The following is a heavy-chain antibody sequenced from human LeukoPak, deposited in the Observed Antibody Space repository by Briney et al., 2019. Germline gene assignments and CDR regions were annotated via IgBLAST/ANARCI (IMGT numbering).Heavy chain of an antibody. J-gene: IGHJ4*02. CDR1: GYTFTGYY. CDR3: AAASPYSSSSGFEY. V-gene: IGHV1-2*06. D-gene: IGHD6-6*01. Sequence: ASVNVSCKASGYTFTGYYMHWVRQAPGQGLEWMGRINPNSGGTNYAQKFQGGVTMTRDTSISTAYMELSRLRSDDTAVYYCAAASPYSSSSGFEYWGQGTLVTVSS. CDR2: INPNSGGT.